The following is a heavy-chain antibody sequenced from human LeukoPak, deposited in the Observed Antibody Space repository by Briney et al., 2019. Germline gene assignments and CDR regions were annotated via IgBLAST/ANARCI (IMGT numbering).Heavy chain of an antibody. CDR3: ARDPSDIVVVGGDY. D-gene: IGHD2-15*01. CDR2: ITESGNIP. Sequence: GGSLRLSCAASGFTFSSYAMSWVRQAPGKGLEWVSAITESGNIPYSADSVKGRFTISRDNSKNTLYLQMNSLRAEDTAVYYCARDPSDIVVVGGDYWGQGTLVTVSS. J-gene: IGHJ4*02. CDR1: GFTFSSYA. V-gene: IGHV3-23*01.